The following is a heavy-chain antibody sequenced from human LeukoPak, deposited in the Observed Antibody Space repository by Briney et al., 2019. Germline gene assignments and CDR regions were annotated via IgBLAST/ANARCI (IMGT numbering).Heavy chain of an antibody. CDR3: AKDGGYYDSSGYVDY. CDR2: ISGSGGST. D-gene: IGHD3-22*01. Sequence: GGSLRLSCAASGFTFSSYAMSWVRQAPGKGLEWVSAISGSGGSTYYADSVKGRFTISRDNSKNTLYLQMNSLRAEDTAVYYCAKDGGYYDSSGYVDYWGQGTLVTVSS. J-gene: IGHJ4*02. CDR1: GFTFSSYA. V-gene: IGHV3-23*01.